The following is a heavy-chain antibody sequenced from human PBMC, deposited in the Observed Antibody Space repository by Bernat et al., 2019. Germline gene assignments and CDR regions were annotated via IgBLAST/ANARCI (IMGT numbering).Heavy chain of an antibody. CDR3: EKDIRGVTDIVVLVDARY. D-gene: IGHD2-15*01. V-gene: IGHV3-23*01. J-gene: IGHJ4*02. CDR1: GFTFSTYA. CDR2: ISGNGGST. Sequence: EAQLLESGGGLVQPGGSLRLSCAASGFTFSTYAMSWVRQAPGKGLEWVSSISGNGGSTYCTETVKGRFTCSRDDAKNTRYLQMSSRRGEETAMYCSEKDIRGVTDIVVLVDARYWGQGTLVTVSS.